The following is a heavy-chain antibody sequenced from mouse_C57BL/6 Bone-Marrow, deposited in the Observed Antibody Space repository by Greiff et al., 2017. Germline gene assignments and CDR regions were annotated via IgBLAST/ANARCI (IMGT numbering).Heavy chain of an antibody. CDR3: ARDDGYFQFAY. D-gene: IGHD2-3*01. V-gene: IGHV1-55*01. J-gene: IGHJ3*01. CDR2: IYPGSGST. CDR1: GYTFTSYW. Sequence: QVQLKEPGAELVKPGASVKMSCKASGYTFTSYWITWVKQRPGQGLEWIGDIYPGSGSTNYNEKFKSKATLTVDTSSSTAYMQLSSLTSEDSAVYYCARDDGYFQFAYWGQGTLVTVSA.